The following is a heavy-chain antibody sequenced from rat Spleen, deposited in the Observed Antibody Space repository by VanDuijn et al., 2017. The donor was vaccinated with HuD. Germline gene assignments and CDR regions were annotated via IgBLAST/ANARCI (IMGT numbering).Heavy chain of an antibody. CDR2: ISNKGSIT. J-gene: IGHJ2*01. CDR1: GFTFSRYW. Sequence: EVQLAETGGGLVQPGRSLKLSCVASGFTFSRYWMYWVRQAPKKGLEWVATISNKGSITYYRDSVKGRFTISRDNAKNTQFLQMDSLRSEDTATYYCARRYYGSNLFDYWGQGVMVTVSS. CDR3: ARRYYGSNLFDY. V-gene: IGHV5-29*01. D-gene: IGHD1-6*01.